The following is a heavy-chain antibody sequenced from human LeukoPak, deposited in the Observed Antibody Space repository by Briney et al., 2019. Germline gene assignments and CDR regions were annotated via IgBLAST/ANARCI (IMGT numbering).Heavy chain of an antibody. Sequence: GGSLRLSCAASGFTFSSYSMNWVRQAPGKGLEWVSSISSSSSYIYYADSGKGRFTISRDNAKNSLYLQMNSLRAEDTAVYYCARDISGCSGGSCYWFYYYYGMDVWGQGTTVTVSS. D-gene: IGHD2-15*01. V-gene: IGHV3-21*01. CDR3: ARDISGCSGGSCYWFYYYYGMDV. J-gene: IGHJ6*02. CDR1: GFTFSSYS. CDR2: ISSSSSYI.